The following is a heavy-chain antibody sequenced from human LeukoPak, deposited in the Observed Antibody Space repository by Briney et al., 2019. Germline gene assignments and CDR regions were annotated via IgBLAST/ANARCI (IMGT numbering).Heavy chain of an antibody. J-gene: IGHJ6*03. CDR1: GFTFSSYS. Sequence: SGGSLRLSCADSGFTFSSYSMNWVRQAPGKGLEWVSSISSSSSYIYYADSVKGRLTISRDNAKNSLYLQMNSLRAEDTAVYYCARDVSSIQKGYYYMDVWGKGTTVTVSS. CDR3: ARDVSSIQKGYYYMDV. CDR2: ISSSSSYI. D-gene: IGHD6-13*01. V-gene: IGHV3-21*01.